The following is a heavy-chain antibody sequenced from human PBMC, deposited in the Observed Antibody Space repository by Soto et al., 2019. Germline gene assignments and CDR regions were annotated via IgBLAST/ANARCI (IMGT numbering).Heavy chain of an antibody. J-gene: IGHJ4*02. D-gene: IGHD6-19*01. CDR3: ARAAVDY. V-gene: IGHV3-74*01. Sequence: GGFLRRSCAASGFTFGDYWMHWVRQAPGKGPEWVSRMTSDGRTIQYADSVKGRFTASRDNAKSTLYLQMNSLRAEDTAVYYCARAAVDYWGPGTLVTVSS. CDR1: GFTFGDYW. CDR2: MTSDGRTI.